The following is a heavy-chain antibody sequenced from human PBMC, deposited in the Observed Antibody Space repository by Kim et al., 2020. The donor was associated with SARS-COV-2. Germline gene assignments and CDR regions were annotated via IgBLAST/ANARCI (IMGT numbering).Heavy chain of an antibody. V-gene: IGHV4-34*01. CDR1: GGSFSGYY. D-gene: IGHD3-22*01. J-gene: IGHJ6*02. CDR2: INHSGST. Sequence: SETLSLTCAVYGGSFSGYYWSWIRQPPGKGLEWIGEINHSGSTNYNPSLKSRVTISVDTSKNQFSLKLSSVTAADTAVYYCARGLRYYYDSSGYYKYYYYYGMDVWGQGTTVTVSS. CDR3: ARGLRYYYDSSGYYKYYYYYGMDV.